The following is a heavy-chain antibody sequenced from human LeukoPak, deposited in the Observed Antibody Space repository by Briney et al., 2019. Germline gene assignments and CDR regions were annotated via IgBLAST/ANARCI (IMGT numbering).Heavy chain of an antibody. V-gene: IGHV4-38-2*02. CDR2: LYHSGST. CDR1: GYSISSGYY. J-gene: IGHJ5*02. Sequence: PSETLSLTCAVSGYSISSGYYWGWIRQPPGKGLEWIGSLYHSGSTYYNPSLKSRVTISVDTSKNQFSLKLSSVTAADTAVYYCARDRGVRGVIGGWFDPWGQGTLVTVSS. D-gene: IGHD3-10*01. CDR3: ARDRGVRGVIGGWFDP.